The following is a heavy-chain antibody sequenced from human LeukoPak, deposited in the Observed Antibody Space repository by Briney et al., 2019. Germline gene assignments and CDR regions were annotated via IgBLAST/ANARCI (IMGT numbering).Heavy chain of an antibody. J-gene: IGHJ5*02. CDR1: GFTFTKAW. CDR2: IKSKTDGGTS. CDR3: STLWYGA. D-gene: IGHD3-10*01. V-gene: IGHV3-15*01. Sequence: GGSLRLSCAASGFTFTKAWMYWVRQAPGKGLEWVGRIKSKTDGGTSDYAAPVTGRFTISRDDSKSTLYLEMNSLKTEDTGVYYCSTLWYGAWGQGTLVTVSS.